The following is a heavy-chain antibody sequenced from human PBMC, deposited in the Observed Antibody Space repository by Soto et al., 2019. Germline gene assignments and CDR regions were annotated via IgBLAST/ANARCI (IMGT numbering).Heavy chain of an antibody. V-gene: IGHV1-69*13. CDR2: IIPIFGTA. CDR3: ARDESLPAYGSPFDP. J-gene: IGHJ5*02. D-gene: IGHD3-16*01. CDR1: GGTFSSYA. Sequence: SVKVSCKASGGTFSSYAISWVRQAPGQGLEWMGGIIPIFGTANYAQKFQGRVTITADESTSTAYMELSSLRSEDTAVYYCARDESLPAYGSPFDPWGQGTLVTVSS.